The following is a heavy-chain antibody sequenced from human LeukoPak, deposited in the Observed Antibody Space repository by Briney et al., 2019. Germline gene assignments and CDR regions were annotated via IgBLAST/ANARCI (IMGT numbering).Heavy chain of an antibody. CDR3: ARGPDFYDSGGYYPI. V-gene: IGHV4-34*01. CDR1: GGSFRNYY. Sequence: SETLSLTCAVYGGSFRNYYWSWIRQPPGKGLEWIGEINHSGNTKYNPSLKSRVTISVDRSKNQFSLKLRSVTAADTAVYYCARGPDFYDSGGYYPIWGQGTLVTVSS. CDR2: INHSGNT. J-gene: IGHJ4*02. D-gene: IGHD3-22*01.